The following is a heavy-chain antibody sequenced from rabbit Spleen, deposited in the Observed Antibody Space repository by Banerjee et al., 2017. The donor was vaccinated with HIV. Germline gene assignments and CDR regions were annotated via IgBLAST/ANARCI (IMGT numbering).Heavy chain of an antibody. CDR3: ARNFDL. V-gene: IGHV1S40*01. CDR1: GFSFNNKYY. Sequence: QSLEESGGDLVKPGASLTLTCTVSGFSFNNKYYMCWVRQAPGKGLEWIGTIYAGTTGTIDYASWAKGRFTISKTSSTTVTLQMTSLTAADTATYFCARNFDLWGQGTLVTVS. J-gene: IGHJ4*01. CDR2: IYAGTTGTI.